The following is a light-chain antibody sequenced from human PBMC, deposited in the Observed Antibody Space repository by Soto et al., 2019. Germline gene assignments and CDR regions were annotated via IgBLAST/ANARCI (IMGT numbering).Light chain of an antibody. CDR2: DAS. Sequence: DIQLTQSQSSLSASVGESVTLTCQASQDISNYLNWYQQKPGKAPKLLIHDASNLETGVPSRFSGSGSGTEFTLTISSLQPEDFATYYCQQSYSTPRTFGQGTKVDI. CDR3: QQSYSTPRT. CDR1: QDISNY. V-gene: IGKV1-39*01. J-gene: IGKJ1*01.